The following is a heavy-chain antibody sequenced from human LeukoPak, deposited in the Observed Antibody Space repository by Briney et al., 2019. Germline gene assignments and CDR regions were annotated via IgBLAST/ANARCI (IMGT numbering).Heavy chain of an antibody. Sequence: PGGSLRLSCAASGFTFDDYGMSWVRHAPGKGLEWVSGINWNGGSTGYADSVKGRFTISRDNAKNSLYLQMNSLRAEDTALYYCARDRLRWSPSSGAFDIWGQGTMVTVSS. D-gene: IGHD4-23*01. CDR1: GFTFDDYG. V-gene: IGHV3-20*04. CDR2: INWNGGST. J-gene: IGHJ3*02. CDR3: ARDRLRWSPSSGAFDI.